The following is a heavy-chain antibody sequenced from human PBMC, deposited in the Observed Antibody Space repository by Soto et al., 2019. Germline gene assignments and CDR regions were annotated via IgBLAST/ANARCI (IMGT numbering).Heavy chain of an antibody. V-gene: IGHV3-23*01. D-gene: IGHD5-18*01. CDR2: ISDSGVST. CDR3: ARGGFSYGDNYYGLDV. CDR1: GFTFSSYA. Sequence: KVLESGGGLVQPGGSLRLSCAASGFTFSSYAMSWVRQAPGKGLEWVSCISDSGVSTYYGDSVKGRFIISRDNFKNTLYMQMNSLRGEDTVVYYCARGGFSYGDNYYGLDVWGQGTTVTVSS. J-gene: IGHJ6*02.